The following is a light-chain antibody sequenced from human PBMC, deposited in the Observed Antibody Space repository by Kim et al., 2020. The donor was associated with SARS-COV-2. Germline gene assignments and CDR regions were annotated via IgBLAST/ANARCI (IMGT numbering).Light chain of an antibody. Sequence: SITTSCTVSSSGVGGYICVSWYQQHPGNAPKLLIYDVSNRPSWVSNRFSGSKSGNTASLTISGLQAEDEADYYCSSYSSSSTLYVFGTGTKVTVL. J-gene: IGLJ1*01. V-gene: IGLV2-14*04. CDR2: DVS. CDR1: SSGVGGYIC. CDR3: SSYSSSSTLYV.